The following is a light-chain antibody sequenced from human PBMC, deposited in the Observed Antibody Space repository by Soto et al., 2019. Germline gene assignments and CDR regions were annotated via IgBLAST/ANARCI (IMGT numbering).Light chain of an antibody. V-gene: IGKV3-15*01. CDR3: QQYNNWPPGYT. Sequence: EIVMTQSPATLSVSPGERATLSCRASQSVSSNLAWYQQKPGQAPRLLIYGASTRATGIPARFSGSGSGTEFTLTISSLQSEDLAVYYCQQYNNWPPGYTFGRWTKLEIK. CDR1: QSVSSN. J-gene: IGKJ2*01. CDR2: GAS.